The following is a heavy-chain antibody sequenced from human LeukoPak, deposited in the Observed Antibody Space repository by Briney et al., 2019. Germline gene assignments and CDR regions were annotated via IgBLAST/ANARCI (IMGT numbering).Heavy chain of an antibody. Sequence: GGSLRLSCAASGFTFSSYVMHWVRQAPGKGLEWVAIISYDGSNEYYADSVKGRFTISRDNSKNTLYLQMNSLRAADTAVYYCARVFEHEDRDAFDIWGQGTMVTVSS. J-gene: IGHJ3*02. CDR3: ARVFEHEDRDAFDI. CDR2: ISYDGSNE. CDR1: GFTFSSYV. D-gene: IGHD3-3*01. V-gene: IGHV3-30*04.